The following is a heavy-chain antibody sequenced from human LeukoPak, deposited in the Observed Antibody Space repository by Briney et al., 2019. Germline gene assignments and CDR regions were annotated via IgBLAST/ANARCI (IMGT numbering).Heavy chain of an antibody. Sequence: GASVKVSCRASSYKFSNYGISWVRQAPGQGLEWVGWISPYNGNTNYAPKLQGRVTLTSDTSASTAYMELSSLRSEDTAVYYCARDRGRSSPDVVVVAAIWFDPWGQGTLVTVSS. CDR3: ARDRGRSSPDVVVVAAIWFDP. V-gene: IGHV1-18*01. CDR2: ISPYNGNT. J-gene: IGHJ5*02. D-gene: IGHD2-15*01. CDR1: SYKFSNYG.